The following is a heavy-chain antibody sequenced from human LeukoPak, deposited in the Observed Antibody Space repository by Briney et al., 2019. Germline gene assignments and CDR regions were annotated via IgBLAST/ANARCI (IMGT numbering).Heavy chain of an antibody. J-gene: IGHJ4*02. CDR2: IYYSGSA. V-gene: IGHV4-59*01. CDR1: GGSISSYY. CDR3: ARFEWGTTTFDY. Sequence: SETLSLTCTVSGGSISSYYWSWLRQPPGKGLEWIGYIYYSGSANYNPSLKSRVTISVDTSKNQFSLKLTSVTAADTAVYYCARFEWGTTTFDYWGQGTLVTVSS. D-gene: IGHD3-9*01.